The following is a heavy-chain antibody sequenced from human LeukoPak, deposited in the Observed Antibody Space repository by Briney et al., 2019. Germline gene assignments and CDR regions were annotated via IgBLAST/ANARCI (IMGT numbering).Heavy chain of an antibody. J-gene: IGHJ4*02. CDR3: AKDWKPDGLYDLDY. CDR2: ISWSSGSI. V-gene: IGHV3-9*01. Sequence: GRSLRLSCAASGFTFDDYAMHWVRQAPGKGLEWVSGISWSSGSIAYADSVKGRFTISRDNAKNSLYLQMNSLRAEDTAVYYCAKDWKPDGLYDLDYWGQGTLVTVSS. D-gene: IGHD5/OR15-5a*01. CDR1: GFTFDDYA.